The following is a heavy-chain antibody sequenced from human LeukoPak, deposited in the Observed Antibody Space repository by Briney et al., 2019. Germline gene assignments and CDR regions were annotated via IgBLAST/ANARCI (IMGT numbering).Heavy chain of an antibody. Sequence: SETLSLTCAVSGGSFSGYYWSWIRKPPGKGLELIWVINHSGSTNYNPSLNIRVTISVDPTKNHFSLTLRSVTAAGAAVYYCPRGRGIVVVTTEGPFDYWGQGTLVTVSS. CDR2: INHSGST. V-gene: IGHV4-34*01. CDR3: PRGRGIVVVTTEGPFDY. J-gene: IGHJ4*02. D-gene: IGHD3-22*01. CDR1: GGSFSGYY.